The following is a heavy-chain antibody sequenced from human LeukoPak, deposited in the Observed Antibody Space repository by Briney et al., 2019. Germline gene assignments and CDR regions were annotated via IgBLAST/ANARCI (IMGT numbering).Heavy chain of an antibody. J-gene: IGHJ4*02. CDR3: ARDQEAFGY. CDR1: GYSFTSNY. CDR2: IYPRDGST. Sequence: ASVKVSCKASGYSFTSNYIHWVRQAPGQGLEWMGMIYPRDGSTSYAQKFQGRVTVTRDTSTSTVHMELSGLRSEDTAVYYCARDQEAFGYWGQGTLVTVSS. V-gene: IGHV1-46*01.